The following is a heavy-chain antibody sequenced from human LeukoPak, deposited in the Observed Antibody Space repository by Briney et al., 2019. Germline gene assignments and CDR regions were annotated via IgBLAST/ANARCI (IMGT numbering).Heavy chain of an antibody. CDR2: ISYDGSNK. D-gene: IGHD4-11*01. CDR1: GFTFSSYA. Sequence: PGGSLRLSCAAPGFTFSSYAMHWVRQAPGKGLEWVAVISYDGSNKYYADSVKGRFTISRDNSKNTLYLQMNSLRAEDTAVYYCAREAALQPFFDYWGQGTLVTVSS. J-gene: IGHJ4*02. CDR3: AREAALQPFFDY. V-gene: IGHV3-30-3*01.